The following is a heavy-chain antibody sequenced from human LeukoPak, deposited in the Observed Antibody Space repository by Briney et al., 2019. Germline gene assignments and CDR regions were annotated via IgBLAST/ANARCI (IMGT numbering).Heavy chain of an antibody. CDR2: IRQDGSEK. D-gene: IGHD4-17*01. CDR1: GFTFSNYW. J-gene: IGHJ5*01. V-gene: IGHV3-7*01. Sequence: GGSLRLSCAASGFTFSNYWMSWVRQAPGKGLGWVANIRQDGSEKYYVDSVKGRFTISRDNARNSLYLQMNSLRAEDTAVYYCARDGGYDYGDYAAINWFDSWGQGTLVTVSS. CDR3: ARDGGYDYGDYAAINWFDS.